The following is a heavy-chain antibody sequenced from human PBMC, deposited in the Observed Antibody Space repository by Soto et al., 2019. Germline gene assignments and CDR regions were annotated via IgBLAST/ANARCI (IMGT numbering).Heavy chain of an antibody. D-gene: IGHD3-16*02. Sequence: QVQLVQSGAEVKKPGASVKVSCKASGYTFTSYGISWVRQAPGQGVEWMGWISAYNGNTNYAQKLQRRVTMTTDTSTSTAYMELRSLRSDDTAVYYCARDRSDYDYVWGSYRSHYCGHWRQGTLVTASS. CDR2: ISAYNGNT. CDR1: GYTFTSYG. CDR3: ARDRSDYDYVWGSYRSHYCGH. V-gene: IGHV1-18*01. J-gene: IGHJ4*02.